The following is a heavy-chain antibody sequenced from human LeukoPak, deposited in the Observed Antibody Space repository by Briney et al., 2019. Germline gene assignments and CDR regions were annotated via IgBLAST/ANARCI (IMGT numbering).Heavy chain of an antibody. CDR1: GFTFSSYT. Sequence: GGSLRLSCAASGFTFSSYTMNWVRQAPGKGLEWVGRIKSKTDGGTTDYAAPVKGRFTISRDDSKNTLYLQMNSLNTEDTAVYYCTTEGSSWSFDYWGQGTLVTVSS. V-gene: IGHV3-15*01. J-gene: IGHJ4*02. CDR2: IKSKTDGGTT. D-gene: IGHD6-13*01. CDR3: TTEGSSWSFDY.